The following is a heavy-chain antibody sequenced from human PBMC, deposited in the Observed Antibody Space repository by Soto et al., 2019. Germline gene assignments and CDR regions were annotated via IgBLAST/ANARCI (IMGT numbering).Heavy chain of an antibody. CDR3: AKSREPRITIFGVVRYYYGMDV. D-gene: IGHD3-3*01. V-gene: IGHV3-23*01. CDR2: ISGGGHNT. Sequence: GGSLRLSCAASGFTFSSYAISWIRLSPGKGLEWVSVISGGGHNTYYTPSVKGRFTISRDNSKNTLYLQMNSLRAEDTAVYYCAKSREPRITIFGVVRYYYGMDVWGQGTTVTVSS. CDR1: GFTFSSYA. J-gene: IGHJ6*01.